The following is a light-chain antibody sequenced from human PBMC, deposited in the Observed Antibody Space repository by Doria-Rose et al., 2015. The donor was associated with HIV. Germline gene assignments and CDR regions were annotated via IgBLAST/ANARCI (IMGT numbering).Light chain of an antibody. CDR2: EVS. J-gene: IGLJ1*01. Sequence: GQSITISCTGTSSDIGGHNYVSWYQHHPGKTPKLIIYEVSNPPSGVSHRFSGSKSGNTASLTISGLQAEDEADYYCSSYATSGTLIVFGTGTKVTVL. V-gene: IGLV2-14*01. CDR1: SSDIGGHNY. CDR3: SSYATSGTLIV.